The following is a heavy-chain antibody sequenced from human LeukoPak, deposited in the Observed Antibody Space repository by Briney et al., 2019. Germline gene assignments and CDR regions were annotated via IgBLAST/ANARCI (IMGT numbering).Heavy chain of an antibody. V-gene: IGHV1-69*05. D-gene: IGHD3-3*01. J-gene: IGHJ4*02. Sequence: ASVKVSCKASGGTFSSYAISWVRQAPGQGREWMGGIIPIFGTANYAQKFQGRVTITTDESTSTAYMELSSLRSEDTAVYYCARENYDSWSGYFNYFDYWGQGTLVTVPS. CDR1: GGTFSSYA. CDR2: IIPIFGTA. CDR3: ARENYDSWSGYFNYFDY.